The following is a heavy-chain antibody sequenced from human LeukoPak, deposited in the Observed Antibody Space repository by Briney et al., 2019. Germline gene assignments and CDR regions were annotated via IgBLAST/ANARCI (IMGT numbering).Heavy chain of an antibody. CDR1: GYIFTNYG. CDR2: INAGNGNI. V-gene: IGHV1-3*01. Sequence: GASVKVSCKASGYIFTNYGIHWVRQAPGQRLECMGWINAGNGNIKYSQNFLGRVTFTGDTSASTVYMEFNSLRSEDTAVYYCARDGGGRYGTTLLDYWGQGTLVTVSS. J-gene: IGHJ4*02. CDR3: ARDGGGRYGTTLLDY. D-gene: IGHD1/OR15-1a*01.